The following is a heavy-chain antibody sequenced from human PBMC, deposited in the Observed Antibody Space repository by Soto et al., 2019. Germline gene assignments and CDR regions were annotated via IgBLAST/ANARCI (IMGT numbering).Heavy chain of an antibody. Sequence: GGSLRLSCAASGFTFSSYWMSWVRQAPGKGLEWVANIKQDGSVKYYVDSVKGRFTISRDNSKNSLYLQMNSLRAEDTAVYYCVRDGVYAGFDVWGQGTMVTVSS. CDR1: GFTFSSYW. CDR2: IKQDGSVK. D-gene: IGHD2-2*01. J-gene: IGHJ3*01. CDR3: VRDGVYAGFDV. V-gene: IGHV3-7*01.